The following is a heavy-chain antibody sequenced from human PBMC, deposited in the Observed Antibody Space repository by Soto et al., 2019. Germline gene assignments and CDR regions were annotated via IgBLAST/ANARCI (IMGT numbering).Heavy chain of an antibody. V-gene: IGHV3-23*01. D-gene: IGHD3-10*01. J-gene: IGHJ6*04. CDR1: GYTISSYA. CDR3: AKDLSGSVSYGMDV. CDR2: ISGSGGST. Sequence: PGGPLRLSCGASGYTISSYALSWVRQAPGKGLEWVSAISGSGGSTYYADSVKGRFTISRDNSKNTLYLQMNSLRAEDTAVYYCAKDLSGSVSYGMDVWGKGTTVTVSS.